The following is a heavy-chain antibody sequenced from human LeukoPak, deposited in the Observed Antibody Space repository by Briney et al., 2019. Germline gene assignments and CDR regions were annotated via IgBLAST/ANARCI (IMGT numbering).Heavy chain of an antibody. V-gene: IGHV4-59*08. Sequence: SETLSLTCTVSGGSISNKYWSWIRQPPGKGLEWIGYIYYSGSTYHNPSLKSRVTISVDTSKNQFSLRLSSVTAADTAVYYCARLPTVTFFDYWGQGTLVTVSS. CDR1: GGSISNKY. CDR2: IYYSGST. J-gene: IGHJ4*02. CDR3: ARLPTVTFFDY. D-gene: IGHD4-17*01.